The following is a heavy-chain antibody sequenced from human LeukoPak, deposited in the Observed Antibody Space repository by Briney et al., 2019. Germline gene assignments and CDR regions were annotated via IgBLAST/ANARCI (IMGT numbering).Heavy chain of an antibody. CDR2: ISGSGSDGST. J-gene: IGHJ4*02. Sequence: SGGSLRLSCVASGFTFSSYGMSWVRQAPGKGLEWVSGISGSGSDGSTYYADSVKGRFTISRDNSKNTLYLQMNSLRAEDTAVYYCAKYSHDSSGSYDYWGQGTLVTVSS. CDR3: AKYSHDSSGSYDY. CDR1: GFTFSSYG. V-gene: IGHV3-23*01. D-gene: IGHD3-22*01.